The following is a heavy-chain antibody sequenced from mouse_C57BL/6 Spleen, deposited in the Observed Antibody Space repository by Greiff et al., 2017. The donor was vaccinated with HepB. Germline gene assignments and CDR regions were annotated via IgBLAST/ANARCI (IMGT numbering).Heavy chain of an antibody. Sequence: QVQLKQSGAELVKPGASVKISCKASGYAFSSYWMNWVKQRPGKGLEWIGQIYPGDGDTNYNGKFKGKATLTADKSSSTAYMQLSSLTSEDSAVYFCARKQGLYYDYDGGFACWGQGTLVTVSA. J-gene: IGHJ3*01. CDR1: GYAFSSYW. CDR2: IYPGDGDT. V-gene: IGHV1-80*01. CDR3: ARKQGLYYDYDGGFAC. D-gene: IGHD2-4*01.